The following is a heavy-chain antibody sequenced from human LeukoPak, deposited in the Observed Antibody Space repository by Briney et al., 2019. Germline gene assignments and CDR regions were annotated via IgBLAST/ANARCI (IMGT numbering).Heavy chain of an antibody. CDR2: ISGSGGSI. J-gene: IGHJ3*02. CDR3: AKEGDSSGYYSDAFDI. CDR1: GFTFSSYA. V-gene: IGHV3-23*01. D-gene: IGHD3-22*01. Sequence: GGSLRLSCAASGFTFSSYAMSWVRQAPGKGLEWVSAISGSGGSIYYADSVKGRFTISRDNSKNTLYLQMNSLRAEDTAVYYCAKEGDSSGYYSDAFDIWGQGTMVTVSS.